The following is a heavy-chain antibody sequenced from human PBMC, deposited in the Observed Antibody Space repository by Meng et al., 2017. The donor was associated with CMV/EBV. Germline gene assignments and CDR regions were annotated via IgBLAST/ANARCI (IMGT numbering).Heavy chain of an antibody. CDR3: ATARGGRSYYYDGSGYYSAYRGGAFDI. V-gene: IGHV3-30*02. Sequence: GEFLKISCAASGFISSSYGMHWVRQAPGKGLEWVAFIRYDGSKKYYADSVKGRFTISRDNSKNTLYLQMSSLRAEDTAVYYCATARGGRSYYYDGSGYYSAYRGGAFDIWGQGTMVTVSS. CDR1: GFISSSYG. J-gene: IGHJ3*02. D-gene: IGHD3-22*01. CDR2: IRYDGSKK.